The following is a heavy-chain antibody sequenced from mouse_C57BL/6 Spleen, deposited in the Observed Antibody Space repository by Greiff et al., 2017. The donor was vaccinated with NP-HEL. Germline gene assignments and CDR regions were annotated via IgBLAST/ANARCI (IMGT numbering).Heavy chain of an antibody. CDR1: GFSLTSYG. D-gene: IGHD2-2*01. CDR2: IWSGGST. J-gene: IGHJ2*01. CDR3: ARNKDGYDGFDY. V-gene: IGHV2-2*01. Sequence: VMLVESGPGLVQPSQSLSITCTVSGFSLTSYGVHWVRQSPGKGLEWLGVIWSGGSTDYNAAFISRLSISKENSKSQVFFKMNSLQADDTAIYYCARNKDGYDGFDYWGQGTTLTVSS.